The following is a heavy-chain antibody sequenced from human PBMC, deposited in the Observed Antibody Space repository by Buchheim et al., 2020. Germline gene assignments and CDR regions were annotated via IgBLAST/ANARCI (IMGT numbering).Heavy chain of an antibody. CDR3: ARGWGQQLAPFAF. CDR1: GGSVSSGSHY. V-gene: IGHV4-61*01. CDR2: MYYTGST. Sequence: QLQLQESGPGLVKPSETLSLTCSVSGGSVSSGSHYWTWIRQPPGKGLEWIGYMYYTGSTKYNPSLKSRVTMSLDASMNQFSLKLNSVTAADTAVYYCARGWGQQLAPFAFWGQGTL. D-gene: IGHD6-13*01. J-gene: IGHJ4*02.